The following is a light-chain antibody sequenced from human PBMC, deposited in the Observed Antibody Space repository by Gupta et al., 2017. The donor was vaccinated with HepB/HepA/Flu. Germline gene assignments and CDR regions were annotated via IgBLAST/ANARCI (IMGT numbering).Light chain of an antibody. CDR3: QQYNSYSSS. V-gene: IGKV1-5*03. J-gene: IGKJ2*04. CDR1: QSISSW. Sequence: DIQMTQSPSTLSASVGDRVTSTCRASQSISSWLAWYQQKPGKAPKLLIYKASSLESGVPSRFSGSGSGTEFTLTISSLQPDDFATYYCQQYNSYSSSFGQGTKLEIK. CDR2: KAS.